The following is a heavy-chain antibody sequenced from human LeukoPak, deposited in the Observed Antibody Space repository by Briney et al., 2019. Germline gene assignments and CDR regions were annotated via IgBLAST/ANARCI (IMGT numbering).Heavy chain of an antibody. V-gene: IGHV1-8*01. J-gene: IGHJ4*02. Sequence: ASVNVSCKASGYTFTSYDINWVRQATGPGLEWMGWMNPNSGNTGYAQKFQGRVTMTRNTSISTAYMELSSLRSEDTAVYYCARGPPYDLVDYWGQGTLVTVSS. CDR2: MNPNSGNT. CDR1: GYTFTSYD. CDR3: ARGPPYDLVDY. D-gene: IGHD3-3*01.